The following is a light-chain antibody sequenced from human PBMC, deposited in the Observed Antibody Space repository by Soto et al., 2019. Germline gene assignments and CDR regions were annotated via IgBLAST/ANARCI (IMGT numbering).Light chain of an antibody. CDR3: SSYTSSILV. J-gene: IGLJ3*02. V-gene: IGLV2-14*01. CDR1: SSDVGGYNY. CDR2: EVS. Sequence: QSVLTQPASVSGSPGQSITISCTGTSSDVGGYNYVSWYQQYPGKAPKLMIYEVSNRPSGVSIRFSGSKSGNTASLTISGLQAEDEADYYCSSYTSSILVFGGGTK.